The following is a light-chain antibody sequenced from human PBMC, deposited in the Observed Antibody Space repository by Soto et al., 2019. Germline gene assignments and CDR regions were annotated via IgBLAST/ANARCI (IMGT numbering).Light chain of an antibody. J-gene: IGLJ1*01. CDR3: AAWDDSLNGLYV. Sequence: SVLTQPPSVSEAPRQRVTISCSGSSSNIGNNAVNWYQQLPGKAPKLLIYYDDLLPSGVSDRFSGSKSGTSASLAISGLQSEDEADYYCAAWDDSLNGLYVFGTGTKVTVL. CDR2: YDD. V-gene: IGLV1-36*01. CDR1: SSNIGNNA.